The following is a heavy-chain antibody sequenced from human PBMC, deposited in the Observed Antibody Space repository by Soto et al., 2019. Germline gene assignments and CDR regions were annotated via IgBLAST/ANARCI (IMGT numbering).Heavy chain of an antibody. CDR3: ARDRPGREYYYDSSGYSLDY. CDR1: GFTSSSYG. V-gene: IGHV3-33*01. J-gene: IGHJ4*02. Sequence: GGSLRLSCAASGFTSSSYGMHWVRQAPGKGLEWVAVIWYDGSNKYYADSVKGRFTISRDNSKNTLYLQMNSLRAEDTAVYYCARDRPGREYYYDSSGYSLDYWGQGTLVTVSS. CDR2: IWYDGSNK. D-gene: IGHD3-22*01.